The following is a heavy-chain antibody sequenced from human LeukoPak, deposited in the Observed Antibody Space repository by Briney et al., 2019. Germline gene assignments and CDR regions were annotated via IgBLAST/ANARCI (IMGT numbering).Heavy chain of an antibody. CDR1: GGSFSGYY. D-gene: IGHD3-10*01. Sequence: SETLSLTCAVYGGSFSGYYWSWIRQPPGKGLEWMGEINHSGSTNYNPSLKSRVTISVDTSKNQFSLKLSSVTAADTAVYYCARNQARRFGDLYGMDVWGQGTTVTVSS. J-gene: IGHJ6*02. V-gene: IGHV4-34*01. CDR3: ARNQARRFGDLYGMDV. CDR2: INHSGST.